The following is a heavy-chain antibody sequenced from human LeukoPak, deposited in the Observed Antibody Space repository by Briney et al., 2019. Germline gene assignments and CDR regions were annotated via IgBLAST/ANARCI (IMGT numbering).Heavy chain of an antibody. J-gene: IGHJ4*02. D-gene: IGHD3-9*01. V-gene: IGHV1-8*02. CDR1: GYTFTSYD. CDR2: VNPNSGNT. Sequence: ASVKVSCKASGYTFTSYDINWVRQATGQGLEWTGWVNPNSGNTRYAQKFQGRLTMTRNTSISTAYMELSSLRSEDTAVYYCAKNYDFLTGYANWGQGTLVTVSS. CDR3: AKNYDFLTGYAN.